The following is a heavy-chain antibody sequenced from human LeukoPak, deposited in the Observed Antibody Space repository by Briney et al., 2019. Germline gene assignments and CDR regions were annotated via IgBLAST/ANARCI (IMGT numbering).Heavy chain of an antibody. Sequence: ASVKVSCKASGCTFTGYYMHWVRQAPGQGLEWMGWINPNSGGTNYAQKFQGRVTMTRDTSISTAYMELSRLRSDDTAVYYCARGLRWTVYNWFDPWGQGTLVTVSS. CDR1: GCTFTGYY. D-gene: IGHD4-23*01. J-gene: IGHJ5*02. V-gene: IGHV1-2*02. CDR2: INPNSGGT. CDR3: ARGLRWTVYNWFDP.